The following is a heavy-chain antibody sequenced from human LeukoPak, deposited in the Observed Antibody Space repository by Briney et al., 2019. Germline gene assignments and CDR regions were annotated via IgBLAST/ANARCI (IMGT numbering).Heavy chain of an antibody. V-gene: IGHV3-7*01. J-gene: IGHJ4*02. CDR3: ALEPGNYEGLGFFDY. Sequence: GGSLRLSCAASGFTFSSYWMSWVRQAPGKGLEWVANIKQDGSEKYYVDSVKGRFTISRDNAKNSLYLQMNSLRAEDTAVYYCALEPGNYEGLGFFDYWGQGTLVTVSS. CDR2: IKQDGSEK. D-gene: IGHD4-11*01. CDR1: GFTFSSYW.